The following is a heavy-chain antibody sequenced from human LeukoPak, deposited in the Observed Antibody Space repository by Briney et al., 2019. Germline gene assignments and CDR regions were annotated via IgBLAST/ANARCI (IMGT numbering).Heavy chain of an antibody. CDR1: GFVLSDYG. CDR2: VRNDGSNE. D-gene: IGHD5-12*01. Sequence: GGSLRLSCAASGFVLSDYGMHWVRQAPGRALEWVAFVRNDGSNEYYVGSVKGRFTISRDKSKNTLYLQMNSLRAEDTAVYSCAKDSDSGYHSEGPKNWGLGTLVTVSS. CDR3: AKDSDSGYHSEGPKN. J-gene: IGHJ4*02. V-gene: IGHV3-30*02.